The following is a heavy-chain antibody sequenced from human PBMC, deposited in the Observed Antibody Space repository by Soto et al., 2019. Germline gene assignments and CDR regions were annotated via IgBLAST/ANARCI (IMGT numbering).Heavy chain of an antibody. CDR3: ARGHYDGNCFDP. CDR1: GYTFTGYY. Sequence: ASVKVSCKASGYTFTGYYMHWVRQAPGQGLEWMGWINPNSGGTNYAQKFQGRVTMTRDTSISTAYMELSRLRSDDTAVYYCARGHYDGNCFDPCGQRTLVTVSS. V-gene: IGHV1-2*02. CDR2: INPNSGGT. J-gene: IGHJ5*02. D-gene: IGHD3-3*01.